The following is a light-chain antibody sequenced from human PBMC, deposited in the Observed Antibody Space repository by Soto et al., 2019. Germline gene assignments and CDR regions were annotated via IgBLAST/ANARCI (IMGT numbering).Light chain of an antibody. CDR2: GNI. J-gene: IGLJ1*01. V-gene: IGLV1-40*01. CDR1: SSNIRAGYD. Sequence: QSVLTQPPSVSGAPGQRVTISCTGSSSNIRAGYDVHWYQQRPGTAPKLLIFGNINRPSGVPDRFSGSKSGTSASLAITGLQAEDEGDYYCSSYTSSSTRVFGTGTKLTVL. CDR3: SSYTSSSTRV.